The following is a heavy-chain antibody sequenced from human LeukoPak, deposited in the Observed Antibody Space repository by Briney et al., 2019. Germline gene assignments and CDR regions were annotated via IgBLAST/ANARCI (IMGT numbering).Heavy chain of an antibody. D-gene: IGHD6-25*01. CDR1: GFTFSSYG. CDR3: ARDLAAAGGLNY. Sequence: GGSLRLSCAASGFTFSSYGMHWVRQAPGKGLEWVAVIWYDGSNKYYADSVKGRFTISRDNSKNTLYLQMNSLRAEDTAVYYCARDLAAAGGLNYWGQGTLVTVSS. CDR2: IWYDGSNK. J-gene: IGHJ4*02. V-gene: IGHV3-33*01.